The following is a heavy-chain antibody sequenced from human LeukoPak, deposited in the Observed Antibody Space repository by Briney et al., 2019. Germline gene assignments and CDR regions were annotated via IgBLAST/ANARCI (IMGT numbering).Heavy chain of an antibody. J-gene: IGHJ4*02. CDR1: GFTFSSYW. CDR3: ARDGDYGGWGNYFDY. CDR2: INSDGSST. Sequence: GGSLRLSCAASGFTFSSYWMHWVRQAPGKGLVWVSRINSDGSSTSYADSVKGRFTISRDNAKNSLYLQMNSLRAEDTAVYYCARDGDYGGWGNYFDYWGQGTLVTVSS. D-gene: IGHD4-23*01. V-gene: IGHV3-74*01.